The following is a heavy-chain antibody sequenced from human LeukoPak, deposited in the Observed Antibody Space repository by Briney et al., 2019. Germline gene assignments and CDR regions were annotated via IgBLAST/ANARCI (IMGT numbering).Heavy chain of an antibody. CDR2: IHPKSGDT. CDR1: GYSFTGHY. J-gene: IGHJ4*02. CDR3: ARDYFGNSLLDY. Sequence: ASVKVSCKASGYSFTGHYVHWVRQAPGQGLEWMGWIHPKSGDTNYALKFHGRVTMTRDTSISTVYMDLSRLSSDDTAVYYCARDYFGNSLLDYWGQGTLVTVSS. V-gene: IGHV1-2*02. D-gene: IGHD4-23*01.